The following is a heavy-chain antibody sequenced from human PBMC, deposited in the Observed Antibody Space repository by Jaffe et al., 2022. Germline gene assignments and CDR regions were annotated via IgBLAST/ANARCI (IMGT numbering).Heavy chain of an antibody. CDR3: TREALKYYYDSSGYYLGRAFDI. J-gene: IGHJ3*02. D-gene: IGHD3-22*01. CDR2: IRSKAYGGTT. V-gene: IGHV3-49*04. Sequence: EVQLVESGGGLVQPGRSLRLSCTASGFTFGDYAMSWVRQAPGKGLEWVGFIRSKAYGGTTEYAASVKGRFTISRDDSKSIAYLQMNSLKTEDTAVYYCTREALKYYYDSSGYYLGRAFDIWGQGTMVTVSS. CDR1: GFTFGDYA.